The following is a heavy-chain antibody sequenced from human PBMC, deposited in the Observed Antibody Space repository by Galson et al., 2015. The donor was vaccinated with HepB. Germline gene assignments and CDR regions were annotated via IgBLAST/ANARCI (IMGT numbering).Heavy chain of an antibody. V-gene: IGHV1-8*01. CDR3: ARDMGSGSYYTALY. CDR1: GYTFTSYD. J-gene: IGHJ4*02. Sequence: SCKASGYTFTSYDINWARQATGQGLEWMGWMNPNSGNTGYAQKFQGRVTMTRNTSISTAYMELSSLRSEDTAVYYCARDMGSGSYYTALYWGQGTLVTVSS. CDR2: MNPNSGNT. D-gene: IGHD1-26*01.